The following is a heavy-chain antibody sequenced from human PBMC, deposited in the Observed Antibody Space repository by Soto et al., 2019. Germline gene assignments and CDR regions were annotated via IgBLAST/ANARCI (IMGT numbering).Heavy chain of an antibody. CDR1: GVSIRSGGYY. J-gene: IGHJ4*02. CDR2: IHYSGNT. V-gene: IGHV4-31*03. Sequence: QVQLQESGPGLVKPSQTLSLTCSVSGVSIRSGGYYWSWIRQHPGKGLEWIGYIHYSGNTYYNPSLRSRAFISVDTSENSFSLNLSSVTAADTAVYYCASPTVSTGIFELWGRGTLITVSS. D-gene: IGHD3-3*02. CDR3: ASPTVSTGIFEL.